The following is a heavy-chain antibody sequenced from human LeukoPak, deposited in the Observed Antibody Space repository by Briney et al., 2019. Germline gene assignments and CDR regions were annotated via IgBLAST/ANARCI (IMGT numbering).Heavy chain of an antibody. V-gene: IGHV3-23*01. CDR1: GFSFSGFS. CDR2: ISGSDGST. J-gene: IGHJ4*02. CDR3: AKDSAKKYDDY. Sequence: TGGSLRLSCAASGFSFSGFSMSWVRQAPGKGLEWVSGISGSDGSTYYADSVKGRFTISRENSKNTLYLQMNSLRAEDTAVYYCAKDSAKKYDDYWGQGTLVTVSS. D-gene: IGHD2/OR15-2a*01.